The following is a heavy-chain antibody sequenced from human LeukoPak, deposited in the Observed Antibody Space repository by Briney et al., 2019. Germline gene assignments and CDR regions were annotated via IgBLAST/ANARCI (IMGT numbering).Heavy chain of an antibody. CDR1: GFTVSSNY. D-gene: IGHD2-15*01. Sequence: GGSLRLSCAASGFTVSSNYMSWVRPAAGKGLEWVSVIYSGGSTYYADSVKGRFTISRDNSKNTLYLQMNSLRAEDTAVYYCARVRHGPGSDAFDIWGQGTMVTVSS. J-gene: IGHJ3*02. CDR2: IYSGGST. CDR3: ARVRHGPGSDAFDI. V-gene: IGHV3-66*02.